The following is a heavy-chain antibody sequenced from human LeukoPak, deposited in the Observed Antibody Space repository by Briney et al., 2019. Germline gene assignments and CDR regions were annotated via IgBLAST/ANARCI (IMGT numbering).Heavy chain of an antibody. CDR3: ARGRRIVVLPGRGYFDL. CDR1: GGYISSSSYY. D-gene: IGHD4/OR15-4a*01. J-gene: IGHJ2*01. CDR2: IYYAGST. Sequence: SETLSLTCTVSGGYISSSSYYRGWIRQPPGKGLEWIGSIYYAGSTYYNPSLKSRVTLSVDTSTNHFSLNIKSVTAADTAMYYCARGRRIVVLPGRGYFDLWGRGTLVTVSS. V-gene: IGHV4-39*02.